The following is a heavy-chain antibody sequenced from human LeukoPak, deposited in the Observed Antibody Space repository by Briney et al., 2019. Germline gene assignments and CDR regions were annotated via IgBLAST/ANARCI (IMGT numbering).Heavy chain of an antibody. D-gene: IGHD6-19*01. Sequence: SETLSLTCTVSGGSVSSGSYYWSWIRQPPGTGLEWIGYIYYSGSTNYNPSLKSRVTISVDTSKNQFSLKLSSVTAADTAVYYCARGEQWLITNWFDPWGQGTLVTVSS. CDR2: IYYSGST. J-gene: IGHJ5*02. CDR1: GGSVSSGSYY. V-gene: IGHV4-61*01. CDR3: ARGEQWLITNWFDP.